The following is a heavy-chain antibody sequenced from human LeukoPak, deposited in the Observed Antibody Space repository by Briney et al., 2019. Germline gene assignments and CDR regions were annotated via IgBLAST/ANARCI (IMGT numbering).Heavy chain of an antibody. Sequence: GGSLRLSCTASGFTFDDYAMHWVRHAPGKGLEWASGISWNSGSIDYAGSVRGRFTISRDNANNSLFLHMSSLSAEDTALYYCAKGTGKYWTYFDNWGQGTLVTVSS. CDR3: AKGTGKYWTYFDN. CDR2: ISWNSGSI. V-gene: IGHV3-9*01. D-gene: IGHD1-1*01. CDR1: GFTFDDYA. J-gene: IGHJ4*02.